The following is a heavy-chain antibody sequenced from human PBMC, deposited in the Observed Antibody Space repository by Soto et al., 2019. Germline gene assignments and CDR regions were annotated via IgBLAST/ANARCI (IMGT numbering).Heavy chain of an antibody. CDR1: GFTFSSYA. V-gene: IGHV3-30-3*01. Sequence: PGGSLRLSCAASGFTFSSYAMHWVRQAPGKGLEWVAVISYDGSNKYYADSVKGRFTISRDNSKNTLYLQMNSLRAEDTAVYYCARDQSATVRCDYWGQGTLVT. J-gene: IGHJ4*02. CDR3: ARDQSATVRCDY. CDR2: ISYDGSNK. D-gene: IGHD4-17*01.